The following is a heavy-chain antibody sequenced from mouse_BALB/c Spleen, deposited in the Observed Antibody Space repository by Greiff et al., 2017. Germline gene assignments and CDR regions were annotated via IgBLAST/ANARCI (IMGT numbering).Heavy chain of an antibody. CDR2: FYPGSGSI. J-gene: IGHJ4*01. CDR3: ARQESALWLNYAMDD. D-gene: IGHD2-2*01. CDR1: GYTFTEYI. Sequence: QVQLQQSGAGLVKPGASVKLSCKASGYTFTEYIIHWVKQRSGQGLEWIGWFYPGSGSIKYNEKFKDKATLTADKSSSTVYMELSRLTSEDSAVYFCARQESALWLNYAMDDWGQGTSVTVSS. V-gene: IGHV1-62-2*01.